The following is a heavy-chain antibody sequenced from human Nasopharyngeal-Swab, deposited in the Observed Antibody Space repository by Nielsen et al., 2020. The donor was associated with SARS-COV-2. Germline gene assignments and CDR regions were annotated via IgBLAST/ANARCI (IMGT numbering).Heavy chain of an antibody. V-gene: IGHV3-66*01. Sequence: GESLKISCAASGFTVSSHYMSWVRQAPGKGLEWVSVIYSGGNTYYADSVKGRFTISRDNSKNTLYLQMNSLRAEDTAVYYCARAGTYYDILTGYYKGGIDYWGQGTLVTVSS. CDR3: ARAGTYYDILTGYYKGGIDY. CDR2: IYSGGNT. J-gene: IGHJ4*02. D-gene: IGHD3-9*01. CDR1: GFTVSSHY.